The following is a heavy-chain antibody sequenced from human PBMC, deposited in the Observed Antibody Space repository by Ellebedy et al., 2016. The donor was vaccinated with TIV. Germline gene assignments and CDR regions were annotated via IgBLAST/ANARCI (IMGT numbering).Heavy chain of an antibody. V-gene: IGHV2-70*17. CDR3: ARIGAVADPYYYYGMDV. CDR1: GFSLSTSGMC. CDR2: IDWDDDK. J-gene: IGHJ6*02. Sequence: SGPTLVKPTQTLTLTCTFSGFSLSTSGMCVSWIRQPPGKALEWLARIDWDDDKFYSTSLKTRLTISKDTSKNQVVLTMTNMDPVDTATYYCARIGAVADPYYYYGMDVWGQGTTVTVSS. D-gene: IGHD6-19*01.